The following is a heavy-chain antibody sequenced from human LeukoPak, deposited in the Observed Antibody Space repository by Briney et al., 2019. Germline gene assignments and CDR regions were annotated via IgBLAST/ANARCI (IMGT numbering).Heavy chain of an antibody. CDR3: ASPSIGTLQKYSSSWYYFDY. CDR1: GGTFSSYA. J-gene: IGHJ4*02. CDR2: IIPIFGTA. D-gene: IGHD6-13*01. V-gene: IGHV1-69*01. Sequence: PVKVSCKASGGTFSSYAISWVRQAPGQGLEWMGGIIPIFGTANYAQKFQGRVTITADESTSTAYMELSSLRSEDTAVYYCASPSIGTLQKYSSSWYYFDYWGQGTLVTVSS.